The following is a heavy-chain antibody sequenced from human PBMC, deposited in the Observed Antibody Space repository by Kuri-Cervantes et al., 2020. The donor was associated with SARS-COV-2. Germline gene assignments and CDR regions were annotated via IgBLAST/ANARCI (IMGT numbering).Heavy chain of an antibody. V-gene: IGHV1-69*04. CDR1: GYTFTDYY. J-gene: IGHJ2*01. D-gene: IGHD1-14*01. CDR3: ARGESAPEGYFDL. Sequence: SVKVSCKASGYTFTDYYMHWVRQAPGQGLEWMGRIIPILGIANYAQKFQGRVTITADKSTSTAYMELSSLRSEDTAVYYCARGESAPEGYFDLWGRGTLVTVSS. CDR2: IIPILGIA.